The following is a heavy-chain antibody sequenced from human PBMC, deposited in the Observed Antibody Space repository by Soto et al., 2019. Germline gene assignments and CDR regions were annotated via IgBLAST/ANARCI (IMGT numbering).Heavy chain of an antibody. CDR1: GGTFSSYT. V-gene: IGHV1-69*02. J-gene: IGHJ6*02. CDR3: ARYGQEFVVEAYYYGMDC. CDR2: IIPILGIA. Sequence: GASVKVSCKASGGTFSSYTISWVRQAPGQGLEWMGRIIPILGIADYAQKFQGRVTITADKSTSTAYMELSSLRSEDTAVYYCARYGQEFVVEAYYYGMDCWGQGTTVPVSS. D-gene: IGHD2-2*01.